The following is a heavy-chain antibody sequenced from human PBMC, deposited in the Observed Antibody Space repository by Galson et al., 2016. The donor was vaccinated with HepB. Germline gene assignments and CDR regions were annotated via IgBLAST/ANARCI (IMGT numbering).Heavy chain of an antibody. CDR2: VSYSGNT. V-gene: IGHV4-59*01. CDR1: GDSISSYY. D-gene: IGHD2-2*01. J-gene: IGHJ4*02. CDR3: AREDCSGTICLIDY. Sequence: SETLSLTCAVSGDSISSYYWSWIRQPPGKGLEWIGYVSYSGNTNYNPSLKSRVTISIHTSKKQFSLNLSSVTAADTAVYYCAREDCSGTICLIDYWGQGTLVTVSS.